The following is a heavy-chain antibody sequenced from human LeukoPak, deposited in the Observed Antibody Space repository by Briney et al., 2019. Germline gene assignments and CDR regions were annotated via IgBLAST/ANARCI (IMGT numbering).Heavy chain of an antibody. CDR3: ARVKQQLVAPDY. V-gene: IGHV3-48*03. J-gene: IGHJ4*02. CDR1: GFTFSSYE. Sequence: GGSLRLSCAASGFTFSSYEMNWVRQAPGNGLEWVSYISSSGSTIYYADSVKGRFTISRDNAKNSLYLQMNSLRAEDTAVYYCARVKQQLVAPDYWGQGTLVTVSS. D-gene: IGHD6-13*01. CDR2: ISSSGSTI.